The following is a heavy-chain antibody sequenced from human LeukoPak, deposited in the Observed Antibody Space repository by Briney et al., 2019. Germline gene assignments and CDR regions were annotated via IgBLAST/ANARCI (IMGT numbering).Heavy chain of an antibody. CDR2: ISAGGGTT. CDR1: GFTFSSYS. V-gene: IGHV3-23*01. J-gene: IGHJ4*02. CDR3: AKVPYESGAYYYFDY. D-gene: IGHD3-22*01. Sequence: GGSLRLSCAASGFTFSSYSMNWVRQAPGKGLEWVSDISAGGGTTYYADSVKGRFTISRDNSKNTLHLQMNSLRAEDTAVYYCAKVPYESGAYYYFDYWGQGTLVTVSS.